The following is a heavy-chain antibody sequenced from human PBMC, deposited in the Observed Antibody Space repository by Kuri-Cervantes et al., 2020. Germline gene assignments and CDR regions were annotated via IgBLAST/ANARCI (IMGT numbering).Heavy chain of an antibody. CDR2: IYSGGST. J-gene: IGHJ6*02. D-gene: IGHD4-23*01. CDR3: ARDWSTVGGMDV. CDR1: GFTVSSNY. V-gene: IGHV3-66*01. Sequence: ETLSLTCAASGFTVSSNYMSWVRQAPGKGLEWVSVIYSGGSTYYADSVKGRFTISRDNAKNSLYLQMNSLRDEDTAVYYCARDWSTVGGMDVWGQGTTVTVSS.